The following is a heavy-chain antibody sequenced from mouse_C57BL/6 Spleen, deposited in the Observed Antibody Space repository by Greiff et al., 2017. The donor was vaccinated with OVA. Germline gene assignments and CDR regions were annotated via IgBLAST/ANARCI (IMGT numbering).Heavy chain of an antibody. J-gene: IGHJ2*01. V-gene: IGHV1-9*01. CDR2: ILPGSGGT. CDR3: ARGVGCDEDY. CDR1: GYTFTGYW. D-gene: IGHD2-2*01. Sequence: VQLQESGAELMKPGASVKLSCKATGYTFTGYWIEWVKQRPGHGLEWIGEILPGSGGTNYNEKFKGKATFTADTSSNTTYMRLSSVETEDSDIYYCARGVGCDEDYWGQGTTLTVSS.